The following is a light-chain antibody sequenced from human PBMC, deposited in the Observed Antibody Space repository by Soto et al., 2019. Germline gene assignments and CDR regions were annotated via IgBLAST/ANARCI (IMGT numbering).Light chain of an antibody. V-gene: IGKV1-39*01. CDR1: QSISTY. Sequence: DIQMTQSPSSLSASVGDRVTITCRASQSISTYLNWYQQKPGKAPKLLIYSASSLQSGVPSRFSGSGSGTDFPPTISSLQPADFATYYCQQSYSIPRTFSQGTKLEIK. CDR2: SAS. J-gene: IGKJ2*01. CDR3: QQSYSIPRT.